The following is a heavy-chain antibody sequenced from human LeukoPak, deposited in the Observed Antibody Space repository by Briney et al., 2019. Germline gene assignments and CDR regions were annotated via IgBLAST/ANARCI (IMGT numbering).Heavy chain of an antibody. CDR2: IIPILGIA. J-gene: IGHJ4*02. Sequence: ASVKVSCKSSGGTFSSYAISWVRQAPGQGLEWMGRIIPILGIANYAQKFQGRVTITADKSTSTAYMELSSLRSEDTAVYYCTRRGTYEGINYWGQGTLATVSS. CDR1: GGTFSSYA. CDR3: TRRGTYEGINY. V-gene: IGHV1-69*04. D-gene: IGHD2-15*01.